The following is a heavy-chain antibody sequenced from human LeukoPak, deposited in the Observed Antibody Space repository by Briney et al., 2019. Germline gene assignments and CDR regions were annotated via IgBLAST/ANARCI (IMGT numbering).Heavy chain of an antibody. CDR3: AKAKLVAYCGGDCYSLDY. V-gene: IGHV3-23*01. CDR2: ISGSGGST. D-gene: IGHD2-21*02. CDR1: GFTFSSYS. J-gene: IGHJ4*02. Sequence: GGSLRLSCAASGFTFSSYSMNWVRQAPGKGLEWVSAISGSGGSTYYADSVKGRFTISRDNSKNTLYLQMNSLRAEDTAVYYCAKAKLVAYCGGDCYSLDYWGQGTLVTVSS.